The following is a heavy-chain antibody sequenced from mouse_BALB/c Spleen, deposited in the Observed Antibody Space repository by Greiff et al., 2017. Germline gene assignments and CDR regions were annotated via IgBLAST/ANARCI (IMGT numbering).Heavy chain of an antibody. CDR2: IWSGGST. CDR3: ARNRGAYGNYWFAY. V-gene: IGHV2-2*02. D-gene: IGHD2-1*01. CDR1: GFSLTSYG. Sequence: VQLQQSGPGLVQPSQSLSITCTVSGFSLTSYGVHWVRQSPGKGLEWLGVIWSGGSTDYNAAFISRLSISKDNSKSQVFFKMNSLQANDTAIYYCARNRGAYGNYWFAYWGQGTLVTVSA. J-gene: IGHJ3*01.